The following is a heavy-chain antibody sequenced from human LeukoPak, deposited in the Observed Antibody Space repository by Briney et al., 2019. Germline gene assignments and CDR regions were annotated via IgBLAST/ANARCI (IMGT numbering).Heavy chain of an antibody. V-gene: IGHV1-46*01. J-gene: IGHJ4*02. CDR3: ATNAVAGYYFDY. CDR1: GYTFTSYY. CDR2: INPSGGST. D-gene: IGHD6-19*01. Sequence: ASVKVSCKASGYTFTSYYMHWVRQAPGQGLEWMGIINPSGGSTSYAQKSQGRVTMTRDTSTSTGYMELSSLRSEDTAVYYCATNAVAGYYFDYWGQGTLVTVSS.